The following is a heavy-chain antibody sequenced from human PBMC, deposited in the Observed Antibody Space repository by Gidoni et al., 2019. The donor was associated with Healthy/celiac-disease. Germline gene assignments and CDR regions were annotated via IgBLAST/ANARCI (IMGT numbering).Heavy chain of an antibody. Sequence: QLQLQESGPGLVKPSETLSLTCTVSGGSISSSSHYWGWIRQPPGKGLEWIGSIYYSGSTYYNPSLKSRVTISVDTSKNQFSLKLSSVTAADTAVYYCARHFRVGPSHDYWGQGTLVTVSS. V-gene: IGHV4-39*01. J-gene: IGHJ4*02. CDR1: GGSISSSSHY. D-gene: IGHD3-3*01. CDR3: ARHFRVGPSHDY. CDR2: IYYSGST.